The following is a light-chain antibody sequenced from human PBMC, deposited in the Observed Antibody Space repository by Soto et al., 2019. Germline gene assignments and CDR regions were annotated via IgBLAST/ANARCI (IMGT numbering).Light chain of an antibody. J-gene: IGKJ1*01. Sequence: EIVMTQSPATLSVSLGERATLSCRASQSVSSKLAWYQQKPGQAPRLLIYGASTRATGFPARFSGSGSGTDFTLTISSLQSEDFAVYYCQQYNNWPRTFGQGTKVEIK. CDR1: QSVSSK. V-gene: IGKV3-15*01. CDR3: QQYNNWPRT. CDR2: GAS.